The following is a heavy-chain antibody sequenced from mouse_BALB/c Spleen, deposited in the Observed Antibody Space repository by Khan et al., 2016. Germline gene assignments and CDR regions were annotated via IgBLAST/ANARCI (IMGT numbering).Heavy chain of an antibody. CDR1: GFSLTSYG. Sequence: QVQLKQPGLGLAAPSQSLSITCTVSGFSLTSYGVHWVRQPPGKGLEWLGVIWAGGSTNYNSALMSSLSISKDNSNSQVFSKMNRLQTDDTAVYYCARLKDIWGQGTTLTVSS. D-gene: IGHD1-3*01. CDR2: IWAGGST. V-gene: IGHV2-9*02. J-gene: IGHJ2*01. CDR3: ARLKDI.